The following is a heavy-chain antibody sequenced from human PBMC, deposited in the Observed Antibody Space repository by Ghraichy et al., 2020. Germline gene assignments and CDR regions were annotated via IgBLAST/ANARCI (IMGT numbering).Heavy chain of an antibody. D-gene: IGHD3-10*01. J-gene: IGHJ6*03. CDR3: ARAPALVLYYYYYMDV. CDR1: GGSFSGYY. CDR2: INHSGST. V-gene: IGHV4-34*01. Sequence: ESLNISCAVYGGSFSGYYWSWIRQPPGKGLEWIGEINHSGSTNYNPSLKSRVTISVDTSKNQFSLKLSSVTAADTAVYYCARAPALVLYYYYYMDVWGKGTTVTVSS.